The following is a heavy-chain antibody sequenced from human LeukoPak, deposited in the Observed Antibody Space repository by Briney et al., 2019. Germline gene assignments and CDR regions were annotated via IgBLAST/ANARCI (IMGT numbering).Heavy chain of an antibody. J-gene: IGHJ4*02. Sequence: QTGGSLRLSCTASGFTFGDYAMSWFRQAPGKGVEGVGFIRRKAYCGTTEYPASVKGRFTISTDGSKSIAYLQMNSLKTEDTAVYYCTPDYGDYVVHYWGQGTLVTVSS. V-gene: IGHV3-49*01. CDR3: TPDYGDYVVHY. D-gene: IGHD4-17*01. CDR1: GFTFGDYA. CDR2: IRRKAYCGTT.